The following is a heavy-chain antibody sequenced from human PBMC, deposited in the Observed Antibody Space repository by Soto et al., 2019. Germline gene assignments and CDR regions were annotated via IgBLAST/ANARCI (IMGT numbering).Heavy chain of an antibody. Sequence: PSETLSLTCAVYGGSFSGYYWSWIRQPPGKGLEWIGEINHSGSTNYNPSLKSRVTISVDTSKNQFSLKLSSVTAADTAVYYCARGLSSDWQNYWGQGTLVTVSS. CDR3: ARGLSSDWQNY. V-gene: IGHV4-34*01. D-gene: IGHD6-19*01. J-gene: IGHJ4*02. CDR1: GGSFSGYY. CDR2: INHSGST.